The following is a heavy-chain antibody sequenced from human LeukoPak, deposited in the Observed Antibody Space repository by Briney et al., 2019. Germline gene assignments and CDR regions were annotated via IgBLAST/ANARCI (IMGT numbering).Heavy chain of an antibody. CDR1: GGTFSSYA. V-gene: IGHV1-69*13. CDR2: IIPIFGTA. Sequence: SVKVSCKASGGTFSSYAISWVRQAPGQGLEWMGGIIPIFGTANYAQKFQGRVTITADEPTSTAYMELSSLRSEDTAVYYCARDRPPDPHGPLDAFDIWGQGTMVTVSS. CDR3: ARDRPPDPHGPLDAFDI. J-gene: IGHJ3*02.